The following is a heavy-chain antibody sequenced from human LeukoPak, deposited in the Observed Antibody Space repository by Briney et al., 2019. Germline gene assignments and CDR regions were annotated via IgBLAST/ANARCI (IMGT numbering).Heavy chain of an antibody. D-gene: IGHD5-18*01. V-gene: IGHV4-59*08. CDR1: GGSISSYY. CDR2: IYYSGST. J-gene: IGHJ4*02. CDR3: ARANGYSRFGY. Sequence: SETLSLTCTVSGGSISSYYWSWIRQPPGKGLEWIGYIYYSGSTNYNPSLKSRVTISVDTSKNQFSLKLSSVTAADTAVYYCARANGYSRFGYWGQGTLVTVSS.